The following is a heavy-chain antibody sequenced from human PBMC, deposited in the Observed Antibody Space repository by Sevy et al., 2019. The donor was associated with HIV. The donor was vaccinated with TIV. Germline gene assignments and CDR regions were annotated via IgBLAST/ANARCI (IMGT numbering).Heavy chain of an antibody. J-gene: IGHJ3*02. Sequence: ASVKVSCKASGYTFTGYYMHWVRQAPGQGLEWMGWINPNSGGTNYAQKFQGRVTMTRDTSISTAYMELGRLRSDDTAVYYCARNQRSGSSFDIWGQGTMVTVSS. CDR1: GYTFTGYY. V-gene: IGHV1-2*02. D-gene: IGHD3-22*01. CDR2: INPNSGGT. CDR3: ARNQRSGSSFDI.